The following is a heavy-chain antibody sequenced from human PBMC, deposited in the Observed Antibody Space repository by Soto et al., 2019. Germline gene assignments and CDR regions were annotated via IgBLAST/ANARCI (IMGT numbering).Heavy chain of an antibody. CDR3: AKTDGYPYYFDY. D-gene: IGHD6-13*01. Sequence: LRLSSAASGFTFSNYAMSGVRQAPGPGLERVSTISGSGGSTYYADSVKGRFTISRDNPKTTLYLHMNSLRAEDTAVYDCAKTDGYPYYFDYWGQGALVTVSS. CDR2: ISGSGGST. CDR1: GFTFSNYA. V-gene: IGHV3-23*01. J-gene: IGHJ4*02.